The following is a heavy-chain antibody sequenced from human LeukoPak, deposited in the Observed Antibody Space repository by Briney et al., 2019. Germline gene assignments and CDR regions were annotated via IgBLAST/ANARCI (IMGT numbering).Heavy chain of an antibody. CDR2: IYHSGST. D-gene: IGHD3-3*01. Sequence: SETLSLTCAVSGGSISSGGYSWSWIRQPPGKGLEWIGYIYHSGSTYYNPSLKSRVTISVDRSKNQFSLKLSSVTAADTAVYYCARIITIFGVVAPDAFDIWGQGTTVTVSS. V-gene: IGHV4-30-2*01. J-gene: IGHJ3*02. CDR1: GGSISSGGYS. CDR3: ARIITIFGVVAPDAFDI.